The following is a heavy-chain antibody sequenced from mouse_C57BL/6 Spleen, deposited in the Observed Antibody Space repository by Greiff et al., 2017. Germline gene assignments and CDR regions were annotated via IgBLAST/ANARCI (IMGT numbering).Heavy chain of an antibody. J-gene: IGHJ3*01. CDR1: GYTFTSYW. Sequence: VQLQQSGAELVKPGASVKLSCKASGYTFTSYWMHWVKQRPGQGLEWIGMIHPNSGSTNYNEKFKSKATLTVDKSSSTAYMQLSSLTSEDSAVYYCAREPGDYEDWFAYWGQGTLVTVSA. V-gene: IGHV1-64*01. CDR3: AREPGDYEDWFAY. CDR2: IHPNSGST. D-gene: IGHD2-4*01.